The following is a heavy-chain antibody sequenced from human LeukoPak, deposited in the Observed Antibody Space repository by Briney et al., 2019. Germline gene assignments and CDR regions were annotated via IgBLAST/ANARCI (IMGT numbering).Heavy chain of an antibody. Sequence: ASVKVSCKASGYTFTSYYIHWVRQAPGQGLEWMGIINPSDGNISYAQKFQGRVTMTRDTSTSTVYMELSSLGSEDTAVYYCVRGGVPAAVDFDCWGQGTLVTVSS. CDR2: INPSDGNI. V-gene: IGHV1-46*01. J-gene: IGHJ4*02. CDR1: GYTFTSYY. CDR3: VRGGVPAAVDFDC. D-gene: IGHD2-2*01.